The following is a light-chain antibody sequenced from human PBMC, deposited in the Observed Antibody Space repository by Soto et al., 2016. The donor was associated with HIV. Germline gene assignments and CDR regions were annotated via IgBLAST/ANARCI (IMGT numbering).Light chain of an antibody. Sequence: DIQMTQSPSSLSASVGDRVSITCRASQTISNYVNWYQQKPGKAPKLLIYAASSLQSGVPSRFSGSGSGTDYTFTITSLQPGDTATYYCQQYDDLPXTFGPG. V-gene: IGKV1-33*01. CDR3: QQYDDLPXT. CDR2: AAS. CDR1: QTISNY. J-gene: IGKJ3*01.